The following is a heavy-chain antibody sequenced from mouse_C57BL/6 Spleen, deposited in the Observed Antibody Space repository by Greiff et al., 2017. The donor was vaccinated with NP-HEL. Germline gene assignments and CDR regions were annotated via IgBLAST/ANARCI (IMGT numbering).Heavy chain of an antibody. CDR3: ARKLYGNYVGFDY. J-gene: IGHJ2*01. CDR1: GYSFTGYY. V-gene: IGHV1-42*01. D-gene: IGHD2-1*01. Sequence: EVKLQQSGPELVKPGASVKISCKASGYSFTGYYMNWVKQSPEKSLEWIGEINPSTGGTTYNQKFKAKATLTVDKSSSTAYMQLKSLTSEDSAVYYCARKLYGNYVGFDYWGQGTTLTVSS. CDR2: INPSTGGT.